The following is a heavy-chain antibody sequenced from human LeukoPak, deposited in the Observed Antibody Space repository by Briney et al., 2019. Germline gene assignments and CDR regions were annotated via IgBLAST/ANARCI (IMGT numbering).Heavy chain of an antibody. CDR3: ARDPLYCSGGSCYRRNFDY. V-gene: IGHV1-58*02. D-gene: IGHD2-15*01. Sequence: SVKVSCKASGFTFTSSAMQWVRQARGQRLEWIGWIVVGSGNTNYAQKFQERVTITRDMSTSTAYMELSSLRSEDTAVYYCARDPLYCSGGSCYRRNFDYWGQGTLVTVSS. J-gene: IGHJ4*02. CDR1: GFTFTSSA. CDR2: IVVGSGNT.